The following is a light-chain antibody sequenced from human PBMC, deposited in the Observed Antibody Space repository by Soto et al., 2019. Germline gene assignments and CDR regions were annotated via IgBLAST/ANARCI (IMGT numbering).Light chain of an antibody. CDR3: QQYNDWPPYT. CDR1: QYVRRN. J-gene: IGKJ2*01. CDR2: EAF. V-gene: IGKV3-15*01. Sequence: EIVMTQSPATLSVSPGERATLSCRASQYVRRNVAWYQQKPGQAPRLLIYEAFTRATGVPDKFSGSVSGTEFTLTISSLQSEDLAVYFCQQYNDWPPYTFGQGTKLEIK.